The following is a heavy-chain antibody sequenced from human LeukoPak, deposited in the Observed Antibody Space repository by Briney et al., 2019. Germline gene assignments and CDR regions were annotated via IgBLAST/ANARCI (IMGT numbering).Heavy chain of an antibody. D-gene: IGHD3-10*01. J-gene: IGHJ5*02. CDR3: AREKFHDYNLDL. CDR1: GFTFSSYA. V-gene: IGHV3-30-3*01. Sequence: GGSLRLSCAASGFTFSSYAMHWVRQAPGKGLEWVAVISYDGSNKYYADSVKGRFTISRDNSKNTLYLQMSSLRAEDTAVYYCAREKFHDYNLDLWGLGTLVTVSS. CDR2: ISYDGSNK.